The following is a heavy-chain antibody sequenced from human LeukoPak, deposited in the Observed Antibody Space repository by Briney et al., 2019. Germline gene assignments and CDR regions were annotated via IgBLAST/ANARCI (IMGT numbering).Heavy chain of an antibody. CDR1: GFPFSSYS. CDR3: AREQNIRGVIIMVDS. CDR2: ISGSGGGT. D-gene: IGHD3-10*01. Sequence: GGSLRLSCAASGFPFSSYSMTWVRQPPGKGLEWVSGISGSGGGTYYAEFVKGRFTISRDNSKNTLYLQLDGLRADDTAVYYCAREQNIRGVIIMVDSWGQGALVTVSS. V-gene: IGHV3-23*01. J-gene: IGHJ4*02.